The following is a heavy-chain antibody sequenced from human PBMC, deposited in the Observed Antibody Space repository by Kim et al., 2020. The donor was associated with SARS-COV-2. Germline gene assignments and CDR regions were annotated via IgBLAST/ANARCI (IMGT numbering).Heavy chain of an antibody. Sequence: SRVTISVDTSKTQFSLKLSSVTAADTAVYYCARGFRYSSSWYLGVVWFDPWGQGTLVTVSS. J-gene: IGHJ5*02. CDR3: ARGFRYSSSWYLGVVWFDP. V-gene: IGHV4-34*01. D-gene: IGHD6-13*01.